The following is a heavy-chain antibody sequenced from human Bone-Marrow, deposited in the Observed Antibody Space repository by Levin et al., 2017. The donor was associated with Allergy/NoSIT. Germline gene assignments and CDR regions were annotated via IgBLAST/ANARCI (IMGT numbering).Heavy chain of an antibody. CDR3: ARDIRGGTRDDRGGAYYYYYGMDV. J-gene: IGHJ6*02. V-gene: IGHV3-33*01. Sequence: GGSLRLSCAASGFSFSKYGMHWVRQAPGKGLEWVAVIWYDGSIDYYSDSVKGRFTISRDNSKNTLFLQMESLRVEDTAVYYCARDIRGGTRDDRGGAYYYYYGMDVWGQGTTVTVSS. D-gene: IGHD3-10*02. CDR2: IWYDGSID. CDR1: GFSFSKYG.